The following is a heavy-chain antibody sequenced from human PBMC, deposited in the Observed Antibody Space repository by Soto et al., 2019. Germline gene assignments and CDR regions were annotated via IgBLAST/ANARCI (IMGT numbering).Heavy chain of an antibody. CDR1: GYTFSSNG. V-gene: IGHV1-18*04. CDR2: ISTFNGNA. CDR3: ARIHGYSSGWYAY. Sequence: QVQLVQSGDEVKKPGASVKVSCKASGYTFSSNGVSWVRQSPGQGLEWMGWISTFNGNAHYAQKLKGRVTMTTDTSTNKAYMAMTSMSSDDTAVDYCARIHGYSSGWYAYWGQGTLVTVSS. D-gene: IGHD6-19*01. J-gene: IGHJ4*02.